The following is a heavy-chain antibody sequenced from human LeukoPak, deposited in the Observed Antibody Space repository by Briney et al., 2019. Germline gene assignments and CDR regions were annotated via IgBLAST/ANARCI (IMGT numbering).Heavy chain of an antibody. Sequence: SETLSLTCTVSGGSISSGGYSWSWIRQHPWKGLEWIGYIYYSGSTYYNPSLKSRVTISVDTSKNQFSLKLSSVTAADTAVYYCARDDIAAAGIVDYWGQGTLVTVSS. J-gene: IGHJ4*02. CDR3: ARDDIAAAGIVDY. CDR2: IYYSGST. D-gene: IGHD6-13*01. CDR1: GGSISSGGYS. V-gene: IGHV4-31*03.